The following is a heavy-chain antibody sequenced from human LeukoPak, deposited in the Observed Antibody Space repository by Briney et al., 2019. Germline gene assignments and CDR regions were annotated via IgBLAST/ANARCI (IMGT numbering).Heavy chain of an antibody. V-gene: IGHV1-2*02. D-gene: IGHD3-16*02. CDR1: VYTFTGYY. Sequence: SVKVSCKSSVYTFTGYYMHWVRQAPGQGLEWMGWINPNSGDTNYAQKFQGRVTMTRDTSISTAYMELSRLRSDDTAVYYCARGAIGTYYDYVWGSYRHPEFDYWGQGTLVTVSS. J-gene: IGHJ4*02. CDR3: ARGAIGTYYDYVWGSYRHPEFDY. CDR2: INPNSGDT.